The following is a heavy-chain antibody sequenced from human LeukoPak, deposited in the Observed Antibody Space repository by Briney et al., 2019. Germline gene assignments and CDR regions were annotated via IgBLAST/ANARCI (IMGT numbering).Heavy chain of an antibody. CDR3: ARDITFGGVIAYYFDL. Sequence: GGSLRLSCAASEFTLSSYSMHWVRQAPGKGLEWMAVISYDGTNIYYADSVKGRFTISRDTSNNTLYLQMNTLRPEDTAVYYCARDITFGGVIAYYFDLWGRGTLVTFSS. CDR1: EFTLSSYS. CDR2: ISYDGTNI. V-gene: IGHV3-30-3*01. D-gene: IGHD3-16*02. J-gene: IGHJ2*01.